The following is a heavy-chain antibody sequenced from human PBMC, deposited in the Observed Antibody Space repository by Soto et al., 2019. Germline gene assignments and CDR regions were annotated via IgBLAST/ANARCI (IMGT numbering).Heavy chain of an antibody. J-gene: IGHJ4*02. D-gene: IGHD2-2*01. CDR2: ISDSGST. V-gene: IGHV3-23*01. CDR3: ARDPGGHYCTSTSCLYFFEH. Sequence: EVQLLESGGALVQPGGSLRLSCAASGFTFSNHAMNWVRQAPGKGLEWVSTISDSGSTYYADSVKGRFTISRDNSKDTLYLQMNSLRAEDTAVYYCARDPGGHYCTSTSCLYFFEHWGQGTLVIVPS. CDR1: GFTFSNHA.